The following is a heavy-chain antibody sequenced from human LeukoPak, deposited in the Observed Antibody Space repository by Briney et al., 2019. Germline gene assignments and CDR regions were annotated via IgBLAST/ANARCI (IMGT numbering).Heavy chain of an antibody. Sequence: SETLSLTCTVSGGSITTSDFDWAWIRQPPGQGFEWIATISSSGKAYYYPSPMSRVTISVDTSKNQFSLDVTSVTAADTGLFYCAGFKGGTGFDYWGRGILVIVS. D-gene: IGHD1-26*01. CDR2: ISSSGKA. V-gene: IGHV4-39*01. J-gene: IGHJ4*02. CDR1: GGSITTSDFD. CDR3: AGFKGGTGFDY.